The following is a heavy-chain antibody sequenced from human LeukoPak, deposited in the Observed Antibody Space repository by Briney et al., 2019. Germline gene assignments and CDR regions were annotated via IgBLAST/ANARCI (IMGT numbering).Heavy chain of an antibody. CDR3: ARGLGLASFYFDY. V-gene: IGHV4-34*01. J-gene: IGHJ4*02. CDR2: INHSGST. CDR1: GGSFSGYY. D-gene: IGHD3-16*01. Sequence: SETLSLTCAVYGGSFSGYYWSWIRQPPGKGLEWIGEINHSGSTNYNPSLKSRVTISVDTSKNQFSLKLSSATAADTAVYYCARGLGLASFYFDYWGQGTLVTVSS.